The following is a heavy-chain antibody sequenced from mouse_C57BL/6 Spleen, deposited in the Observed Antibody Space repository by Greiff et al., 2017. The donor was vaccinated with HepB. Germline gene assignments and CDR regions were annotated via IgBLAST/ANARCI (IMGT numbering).Heavy chain of an antibody. CDR1: GYTFTDYY. D-gene: IGHD3-3*01. CDR3: AREGGLYFDY. CDR2: IYPGSGNT. J-gene: IGHJ2*01. Sequence: VKLQQSGAELVRPGASVKLSCKASGYTFTDYYINWVKQRPGQGLEWIARIYPGSGNTYYNEKFKGKATLTAEKSSSTAYMQLSSLTSEDSAVYFCAREGGLYFDYWGQGTTLTVSS. V-gene: IGHV1-76*01.